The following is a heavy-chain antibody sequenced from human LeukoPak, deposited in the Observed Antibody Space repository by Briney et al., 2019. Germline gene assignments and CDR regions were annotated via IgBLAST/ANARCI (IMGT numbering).Heavy chain of an antibody. J-gene: IGHJ4*02. CDR2: INHSGST. CDR3: ARRKTGTMEDY. D-gene: IGHD1-7*01. V-gene: IGHV4-34*01. CDR1: GGSFSGYY. Sequence: ETLSLTCAVYGGSFSGYYWSWIGQPPGKGLEWIGEINHSGSTNYNPSLKSRVTISVDTSKNQFSLKLSSVTAADTAVYYCARRKTGTMEDYWGQGTLVTVSS.